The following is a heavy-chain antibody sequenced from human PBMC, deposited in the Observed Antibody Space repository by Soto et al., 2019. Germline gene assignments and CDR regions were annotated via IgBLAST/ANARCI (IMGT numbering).Heavy chain of an antibody. J-gene: IGHJ4*02. Sequence: QVQLQESGPGLVKPSETLSLTCTVSGGSISSYYWSWIRQPPGKGLEWIGYIYYSGGTNYNPSLKSRVTISVDTSKNQFSLKLSSVTAADTAVYYCARGRKSSGPWDWGQGTLVTVSS. CDR3: ARGRKSSGPWD. V-gene: IGHV4-59*01. CDR1: GGSISSYY. D-gene: IGHD6-19*01. CDR2: IYYSGGT.